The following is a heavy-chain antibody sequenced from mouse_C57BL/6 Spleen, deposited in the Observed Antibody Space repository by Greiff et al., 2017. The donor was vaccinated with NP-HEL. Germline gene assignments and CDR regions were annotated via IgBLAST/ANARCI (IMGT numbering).Heavy chain of an antibody. Sequence: VQLQQSGPELVKPGASVKISCKASGYAFSSSWMNWVKQRPGKGLEWIGRIYPGDGDTNYNGKFKGKATLTADKSSSTAYMQLSSLTSEDSAVYFWARLDGNYAYAMDYWGQGTSGTVSS. V-gene: IGHV1-82*01. J-gene: IGHJ4*01. D-gene: IGHD2-1*01. CDR1: GYAFSSSW. CDR3: ARLDGNYAYAMDY. CDR2: IYPGDGDT.